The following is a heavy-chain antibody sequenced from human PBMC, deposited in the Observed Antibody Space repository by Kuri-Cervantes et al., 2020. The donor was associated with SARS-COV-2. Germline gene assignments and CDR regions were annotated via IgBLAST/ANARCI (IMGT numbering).Heavy chain of an antibody. CDR3: ARETCSSTSCYYFDY. CDR2: TRNKANSHTT. D-gene: IGHD2-2*01. V-gene: IGHV3-72*01. J-gene: IGHJ4*02. Sequence: GESLKISCAASGFTFSDHYMDWVRQAPGKGLEWVGRTRNKANSHTTEYAASVKGRFTISRDDSKNSLYLRMNSLKTEDTAVYYRARETCSSTSCYYFDYWGQGTLVTVSS. CDR1: GFTFSDHY.